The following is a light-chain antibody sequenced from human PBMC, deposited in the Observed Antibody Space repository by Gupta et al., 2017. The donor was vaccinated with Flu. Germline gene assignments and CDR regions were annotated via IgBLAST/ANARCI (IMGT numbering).Light chain of an antibody. V-gene: IGKV3-20*01. Sequence: ESVLTQSPGTRPLSPGERATLSCRASQNVNYNFFAWHQQKPRQAPRLLLGDATNAAPSIPGRFSGSGSGTDFILTSSRLEPEDTPVYYCQHYVSSPQTFGQGTKVEIK. CDR3: QHYVSSPQT. CDR1: QNVNYNF. CDR2: DAT. J-gene: IGKJ1*01.